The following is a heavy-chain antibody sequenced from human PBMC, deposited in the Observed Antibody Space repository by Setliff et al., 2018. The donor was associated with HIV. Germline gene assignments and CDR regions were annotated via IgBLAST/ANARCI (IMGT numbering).Heavy chain of an antibody. CDR3: ARDQALEMATK. CDR1: GFTFNHYG. Sequence: ASVKVSCKTSGFTFNHYGITWVRQAPGQGLEWMGWISAYNGDTKYSQTFQGRVTMTEDTSASTAYMELSSLRSEDTAVYYCARDQALEMATKWGQGTLVTVSS. D-gene: IGHD5-12*01. CDR2: ISAYNGDT. V-gene: IGHV1-18*01. J-gene: IGHJ4*02.